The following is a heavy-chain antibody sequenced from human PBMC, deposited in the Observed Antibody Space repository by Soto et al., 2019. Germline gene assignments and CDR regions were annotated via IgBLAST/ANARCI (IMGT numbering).Heavy chain of an antibody. Sequence: ASVKVSCKASGYTFTSYGISWVRQAPGQGLEWMGWISAYNGNTNYAQKLQGRVTMNTDTSTSTAYMKLSSVTAAVMVLYFCARAKVDVYNLAVMVVLCQGTTVTVSS. CDR1: GYTFTSYG. V-gene: IGHV1-18*03. J-gene: IGHJ6*02. D-gene: IGHD1-1*01. CDR3: ARAKVDVYNLAVMVV. CDR2: ISAYNGNT.